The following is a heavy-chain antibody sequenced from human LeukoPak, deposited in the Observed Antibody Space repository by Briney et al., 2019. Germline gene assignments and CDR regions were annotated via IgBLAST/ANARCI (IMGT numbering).Heavy chain of an antibody. Sequence: ASVKLSCKASGYTFTGYYMHWVRQAPGQGLEWMGWINPNSGGTNYAQKFQGRVTMTRDTSISTAYMELSRLRSDDTAVYYCARDFDPITMIVVVITDAFDIWGQGTMVTVST. D-gene: IGHD3-22*01. CDR3: ARDFDPITMIVVVITDAFDI. CDR1: GYTFTGYY. V-gene: IGHV1-2*02. CDR2: INPNSGGT. J-gene: IGHJ3*02.